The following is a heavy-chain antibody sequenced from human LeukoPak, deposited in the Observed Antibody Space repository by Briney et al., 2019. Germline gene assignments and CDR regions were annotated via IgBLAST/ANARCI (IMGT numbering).Heavy chain of an antibody. D-gene: IGHD3-10*01. V-gene: IGHV4-38-2*02. Sequence: SETLSLSCTVSGYSISSANYWGWIRQPPGKGLEWIGSIYLSGATYYNPSLKSRVTMSIDTSKNQFSLKVTSVTAADTAVYYCARSERHYYGSGSYPKTAIDYWGQGTLVTVSS. CDR2: IYLSGAT. CDR1: GYSISSANY. J-gene: IGHJ4*02. CDR3: ARSERHYYGSGSYPKTAIDY.